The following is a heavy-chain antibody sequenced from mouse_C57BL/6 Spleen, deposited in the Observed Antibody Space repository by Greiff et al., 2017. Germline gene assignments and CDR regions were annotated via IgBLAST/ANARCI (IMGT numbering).Heavy chain of an antibody. CDR1: GFSFNTYA. CDR3: VRHEGYAMDY. J-gene: IGHJ4*01. Sequence: EVQLVESGGGLVQPKGSLKLSCAASGFSFNTYAMNWVRQAPGKGLEWVARIRSKSNNYATYYADSVKDRFTISRDDSESKLYLQMNNLKTEDTAMYYCVRHEGYAMDYWGQGTSVTVSS. V-gene: IGHV10-1*01. CDR2: IRSKSNNYAT.